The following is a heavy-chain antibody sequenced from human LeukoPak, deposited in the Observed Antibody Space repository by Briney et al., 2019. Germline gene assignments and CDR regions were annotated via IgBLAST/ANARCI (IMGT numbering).Heavy chain of an antibody. CDR1: GYTFTSYG. CDR3: ARAGPLYGGNREVGY. J-gene: IGHJ4*02. D-gene: IGHD4-23*01. Sequence: ASVKVSCKASGYTFTSYGISWVRQAPGQGLEWMGWISAYKGNTNYAQKLQGRVTMTTDTSTSTAYMELRSLRSDDTAVYYCARAGPLYGGNREVGYWGQGTLVTVSS. V-gene: IGHV1-18*01. CDR2: ISAYKGNT.